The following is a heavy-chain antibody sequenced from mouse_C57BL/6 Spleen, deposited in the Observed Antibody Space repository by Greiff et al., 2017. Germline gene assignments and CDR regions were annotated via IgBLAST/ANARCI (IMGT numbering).Heavy chain of an antibody. CDR2: IRLKSDNYAT. CDR3: TGYYDVPWFAY. Sequence: EVKLVESGGGLVQPGGSMKLSCVASGFTFSNYWMNWVRQSPEKGLEWVAQIRLKSDNYATHYAESVKGRFTISRDDSKSSVYLQMNNLRAEDTGIYYCTGYYDVPWFAYWGQGTLVTISA. V-gene: IGHV6-3*01. CDR1: GFTFSNYW. J-gene: IGHJ3*01. D-gene: IGHD2-4*01.